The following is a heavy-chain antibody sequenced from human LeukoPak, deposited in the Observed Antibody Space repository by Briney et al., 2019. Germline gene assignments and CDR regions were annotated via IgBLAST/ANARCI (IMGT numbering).Heavy chain of an antibody. Sequence: PGRSLRLSCAASGITFRSYGMHWVRQAPGKGLEWVALIWYDGSKQYYGDSVKGRFTISRDNSKNMLYLEMHSLRAEDTAIYYCVSGTIPFTFGEIWSLDYWGQGTLVTVSS. J-gene: IGHJ4*02. CDR1: GITFRSYG. CDR2: IWYDGSKQ. D-gene: IGHD3-16*01. V-gene: IGHV3-33*01. CDR3: VSGTIPFTFGEIWSLDY.